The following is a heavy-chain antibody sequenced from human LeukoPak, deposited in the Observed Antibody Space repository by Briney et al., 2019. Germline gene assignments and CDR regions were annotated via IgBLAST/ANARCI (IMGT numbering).Heavy chain of an antibody. CDR3: ARGQCSSTGCYYYYYYMDV. CDR1: GGSISSGNYY. D-gene: IGHD2-2*01. Sequence: PSETLSLTCSVSGGSISSGNYYWSWIRQPPGKGLEWIGYIYHSGGTFYNPPLKSRVTISVDRSKNQFSLKLSSVTAADTAVYYCARGQCSSTGCYYYYYYMDVWGKGTTVTVSS. J-gene: IGHJ6*03. V-gene: IGHV4-30-2*01. CDR2: IYHSGGT.